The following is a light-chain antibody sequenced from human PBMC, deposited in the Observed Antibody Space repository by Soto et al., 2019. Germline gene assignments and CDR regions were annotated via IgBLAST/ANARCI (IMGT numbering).Light chain of an antibody. Sequence: DIQMTQSPSTLSASVGDRVTITCRASQSISSWLAWYQQKPGKAPKLLIYKASSLERGVPSRFSGSGSGTEFTLTISSLQPDDFATYYCQQYSSYSEMFGPGTKVDIK. CDR2: KAS. J-gene: IGKJ1*01. V-gene: IGKV1-5*03. CDR3: QQYSSYSEM. CDR1: QSISSW.